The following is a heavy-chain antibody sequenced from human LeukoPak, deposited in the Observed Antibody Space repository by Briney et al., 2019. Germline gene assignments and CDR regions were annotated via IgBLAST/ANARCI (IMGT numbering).Heavy chain of an antibody. Sequence: KPSEALSLTCTVSGGSLSSSGDWWVWIRQPPGKGLEWIGSIHYSGKVYYNPSLKSRVTTSVDTSTDQFSLRLSSATAADTAIYYCARQSGDQSSAWYFDAWGQGTLVTVSS. V-gene: IGHV4-39*01. J-gene: IGHJ4*02. CDR1: GGSLSSSGDW. CDR2: IHYSGKV. CDR3: ARQSGDQSSAWYFDA. D-gene: IGHD6-19*01.